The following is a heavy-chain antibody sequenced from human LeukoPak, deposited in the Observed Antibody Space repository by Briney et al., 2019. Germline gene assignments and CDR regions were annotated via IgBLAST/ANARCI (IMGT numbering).Heavy chain of an antibody. D-gene: IGHD1-26*01. CDR2: ISWNSGSI. V-gene: IGHV3-9*01. CDR3: AKDSLKWELLGDFDY. Sequence: PGGSLRLSCAASGFTFDDYAMHWVRQAPGKGLEWVSGISWNSGSIGYADSVKGRFTISRDNAKNSLYLQMNSLRAEDTALYYCAKDSLKWELLGDFDYWGQGTLVTVSS. CDR1: GFTFDDYA. J-gene: IGHJ4*02.